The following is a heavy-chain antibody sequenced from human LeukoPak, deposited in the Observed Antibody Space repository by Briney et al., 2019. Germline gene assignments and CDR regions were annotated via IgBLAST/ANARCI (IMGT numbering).Heavy chain of an antibody. Sequence: GASVKVSCKASGYTFTSYGISWVRQAPGQGLEWMGWINPNSGGTNYAQKFQGRVTMTRDTSISTAYMELSRLRSDDTAVYYCASMLRFFNYYYGMDVWGQGTTVTVSS. V-gene: IGHV1-2*02. CDR2: INPNSGGT. CDR3: ASMLRFFNYYYGMDV. CDR1: GYTFTSYG. D-gene: IGHD3-3*01. J-gene: IGHJ6*02.